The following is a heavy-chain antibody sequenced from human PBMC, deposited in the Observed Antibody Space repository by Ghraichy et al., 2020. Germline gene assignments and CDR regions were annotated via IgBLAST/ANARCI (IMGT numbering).Heavy chain of an antibody. V-gene: IGHV4-39*01. D-gene: IGHD3-22*01. CDR3: ARLTPYYYDSSGYPDY. CDR2: IYYSGST. J-gene: IGHJ4*02. Sequence: SETLSLTCTVSGGSISSSSYYWGWIRQPPGKGLEWIGSIYYSGSTYYNPSLKSRVTISVDTSKNQFSLKLSSVTAADTAVYYCARLTPYYYDSSGYPDYWGQGTLVTVSS. CDR1: GGSISSSSYY.